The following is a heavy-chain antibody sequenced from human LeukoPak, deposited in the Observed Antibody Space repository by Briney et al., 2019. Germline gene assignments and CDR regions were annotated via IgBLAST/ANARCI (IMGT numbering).Heavy chain of an antibody. D-gene: IGHD2-15*01. Sequence: GGSLRLSCAASGFTFSSYSMNWVRQAPGKGLEWVSSISSSSSYIYYADSVKGRFTISRDNSKNTLYLQMNSLRAEDTAVYYCAKAGRCSGGSCLYYFDYWGQGALVTVSS. CDR3: AKAGRCSGGSCLYYFDY. V-gene: IGHV3-21*04. CDR1: GFTFSSYS. J-gene: IGHJ4*02. CDR2: ISSSSSYI.